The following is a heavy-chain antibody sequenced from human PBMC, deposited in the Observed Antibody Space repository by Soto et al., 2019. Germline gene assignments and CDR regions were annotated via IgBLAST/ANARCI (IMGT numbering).Heavy chain of an antibody. CDR1: GGSFSSYA. Sequence: QVQLVQSGAEGRKPGSSVIVSCKASGGSFSSYAISWVRQAPGQGLEWIGGIIPIIRIPKYAQNLHGRVTITADESTTTAYMEMRSLTSDDPALYYCAQTAYLAARPHLDYWGQGTLVTVSS. D-gene: IGHD6-6*01. J-gene: IGHJ4*02. CDR2: IIPIIRIP. CDR3: AQTAYLAARPHLDY. V-gene: IGHV1-69*01.